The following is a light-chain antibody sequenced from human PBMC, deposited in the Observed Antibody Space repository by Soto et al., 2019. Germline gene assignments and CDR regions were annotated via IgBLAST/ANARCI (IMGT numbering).Light chain of an antibody. CDR2: AAS. CDR3: QKYNSVPGT. Sequence: DIQMTQSPSSLSASVGDRVTITCRASQDISNYLAWYQQKPGKVPKLLIHAASTMQSGVPSRFSGSGSGTDFTLTISSLQPEDVATYYCQKYNSVPGTFGPGTKVDIK. CDR1: QDISNY. J-gene: IGKJ3*01. V-gene: IGKV1-27*01.